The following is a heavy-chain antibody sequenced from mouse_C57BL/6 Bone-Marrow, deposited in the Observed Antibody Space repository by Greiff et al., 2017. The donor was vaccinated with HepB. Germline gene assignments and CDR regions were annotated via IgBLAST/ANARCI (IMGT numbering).Heavy chain of an antibody. V-gene: IGHV1-15*01. CDR3: TRGDYSNYEGVFDY. CDR1: GYTFTDYE. D-gene: IGHD2-5*01. Sequence: QVQLQQSGAELVRPGASVKLSCKASGYTFTDYEMHWVKQTPVHGLEWIGAIDPETGGTAYNQKFKGKAILTADTSSSTAYMELRSLTSEDTAVYYCTRGDYSNYEGVFDYWGQGTTLTVSS. CDR2: IDPETGGT. J-gene: IGHJ2*01.